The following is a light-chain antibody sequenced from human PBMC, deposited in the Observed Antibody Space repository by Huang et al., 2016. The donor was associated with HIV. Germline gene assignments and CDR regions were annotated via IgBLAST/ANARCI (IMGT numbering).Light chain of an antibody. Sequence: EIVLTQSPGSLSLSPGDTATLSCRASPSVASHQLAWYQQKPGQAPWLLIYGASNRATGIPDRFSGSGSGTDFNFTITRLEPEDFAVYFCQQYDSSPATFGRGTQLEIK. CDR2: GAS. CDR3: QQYDSSPAT. V-gene: IGKV3-20*01. CDR1: PSVASHQ. J-gene: IGKJ2*01.